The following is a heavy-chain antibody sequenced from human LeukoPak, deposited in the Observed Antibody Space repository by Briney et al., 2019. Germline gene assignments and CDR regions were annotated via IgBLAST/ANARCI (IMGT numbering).Heavy chain of an antibody. D-gene: IGHD5-18*01. Sequence: SETLSLTCAVYGGSFSGYYWSWIRQPPGKGLEWIGEINHSGSTNYNPSLKSRVTISVDTSKNQFSLKLSSVTAADTAVYYCARAVQPYYYYYMDVWGKGTTVTVSS. V-gene: IGHV4-34*01. CDR1: GGSFSGYY. CDR2: INHSGST. J-gene: IGHJ6*03. CDR3: ARAVQPYYYYYMDV.